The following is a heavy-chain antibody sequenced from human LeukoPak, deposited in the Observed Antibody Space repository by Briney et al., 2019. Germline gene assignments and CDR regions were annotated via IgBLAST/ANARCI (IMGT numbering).Heavy chain of an antibody. CDR1: GFTFSSYW. Sequence: GGSLRLPCAASGFTFSSYWMLWVRQAPGKGLVWVSRINSVGSSTSYADSVKGRFTISRDNAKNTLYLQMNSLSAEDTAVNYCAMATRWLQLLAYFDYCGQGSLVTVSS. CDR2: INSVGSST. D-gene: IGHD5-24*01. CDR3: AMATRWLQLLAYFDY. J-gene: IGHJ4*02. V-gene: IGHV3-74*01.